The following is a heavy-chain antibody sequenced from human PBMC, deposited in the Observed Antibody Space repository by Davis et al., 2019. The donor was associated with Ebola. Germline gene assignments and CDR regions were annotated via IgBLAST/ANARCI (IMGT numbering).Heavy chain of an antibody. J-gene: IGHJ6*02. CDR2: ISAYNGNT. CDR3: ARAPRGHYGMDV. D-gene: IGHD3-10*01. CDR1: GGTFSSYA. V-gene: IGHV1-18*01. Sequence: AASVKVSCKASGGTFSSYAISWVRQAPGQGLEWMGWISAYNGNTNYAQKLQGRVTMTTDSSTSTAYMELRSLRSDDTAVYYCARAPRGHYGMDVWGQGTTVTVSS.